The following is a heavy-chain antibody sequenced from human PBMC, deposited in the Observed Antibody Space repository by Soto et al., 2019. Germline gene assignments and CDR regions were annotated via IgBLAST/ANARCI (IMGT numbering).Heavy chain of an antibody. CDR1: GYTFTSYY. CDR2: INPSGGST. J-gene: IGHJ4*02. V-gene: IGHV1-46*01. D-gene: IGHD6-13*01. Sequence: ASVKVSCKASGYTFTSYYMHWVRQAPGQGLEWMGIINPSGGSTSYAQKFQGRVTMTRDTSTSTVYMELSSLRSEDTAVYYCARDSSSRPRPPLQGVFDYWGQGTLVTVSS. CDR3: ARDSSSRPRPPLQGVFDY.